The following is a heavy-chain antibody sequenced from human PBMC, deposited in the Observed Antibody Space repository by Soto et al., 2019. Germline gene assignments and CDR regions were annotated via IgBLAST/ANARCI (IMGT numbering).Heavy chain of an antibody. J-gene: IGHJ4*02. CDR3: ARDLSEEQRVLGPLDY. CDR2: IIPILGIA. CDR1: GGTFSSYT. V-gene: IGHV1-69*08. Sequence: QVQLVQSGAEVKKPGSSVKVSCKASGGTFSSYTISWVRQAPGQGLEWMGRIIPILGIANYAQKFQGRVTITADKSTSTAYMELSSLRSEDTAVYYCARDLSEEQRVLGPLDYWGQGTLVTVSS. D-gene: IGHD6-6*01.